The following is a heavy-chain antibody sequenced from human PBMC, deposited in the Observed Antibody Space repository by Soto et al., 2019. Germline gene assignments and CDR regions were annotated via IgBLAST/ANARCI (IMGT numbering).Heavy chain of an antibody. Sequence: SVKVSCKASGGTFSSYAISWVRQAPGQGLEWMGGIIPIFGTANYAQKFQGRVTITADESTSTAYMELSSLRSEDTAVYYCAREGGSPGYFDYWGQGTLVTVSS. V-gene: IGHV1-69*13. D-gene: IGHD5-12*01. CDR1: GGTFSSYA. CDR3: AREGGSPGYFDY. J-gene: IGHJ4*02. CDR2: IIPIFGTA.